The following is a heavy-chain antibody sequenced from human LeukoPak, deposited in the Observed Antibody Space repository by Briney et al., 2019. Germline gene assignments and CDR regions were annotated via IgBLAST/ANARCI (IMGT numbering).Heavy chain of an antibody. D-gene: IGHD4-17*01. CDR3: ARGVYGDFFDY. J-gene: IGHJ4*02. Sequence: GGSLRLSCAASGFTFSSYEMNWVRQAPGKGLEWVSYISSSGSTIYYADSVKGRFTIFRDNAKNSLYLQMNSLRAEDTAVYYCARGVYGDFFDYWGQGTLVTVSS. CDR1: GFTFSSYE. V-gene: IGHV3-48*03. CDR2: ISSSGSTI.